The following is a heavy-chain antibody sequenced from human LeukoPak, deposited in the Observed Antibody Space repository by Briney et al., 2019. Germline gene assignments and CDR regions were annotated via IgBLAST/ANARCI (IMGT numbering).Heavy chain of an antibody. J-gene: IGHJ4*02. V-gene: IGHV3-74*01. CDR2: IASDGSST. D-gene: IGHD4-23*01. Sequence: GGSLRLSCAASGFTFSSYWMNWVRQAPGKGLVWASRIASDGSSTTYADSVKGRFSISRNNAKNTLYLQMNSLRVEDTAVYYCARGRPHGNDYWGQGTLVTVSS. CDR1: GFTFSSYW. CDR3: ARGRPHGNDY.